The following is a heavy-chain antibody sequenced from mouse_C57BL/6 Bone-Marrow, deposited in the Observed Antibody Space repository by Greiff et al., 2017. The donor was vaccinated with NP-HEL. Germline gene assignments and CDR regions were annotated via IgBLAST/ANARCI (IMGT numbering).Heavy chain of an antibody. J-gene: IGHJ2*01. D-gene: IGHD1-1*01. V-gene: IGHV1-55*01. CDR2: IYPGSGST. Sequence: VQLQQPGAELVKPGASVKMSCKASGYTFTSYWITWVKQRPGQGLEWIGDIYPGSGSTNYNEKFKSKATLTVDTSSSTAYMQLSSLTSEDSAVYYCARPIITTVVAKDYWGQGTTLTVSS. CDR1: GYTFTSYW. CDR3: ARPIITTVVAKDY.